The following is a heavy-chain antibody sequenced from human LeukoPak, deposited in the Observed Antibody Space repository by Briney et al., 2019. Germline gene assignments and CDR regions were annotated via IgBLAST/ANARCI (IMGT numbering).Heavy chain of an antibody. Sequence: GGSLRLSCGDSGFTFSSYWISWVHQAPGNGLEWVANIKKDGIEKYYVGSVKGRFTISRDNAKTSLYLQMNSLRAEDTAVYYCARDLSGVTGYTYGRGIDYWGQGTLVTVSS. D-gene: IGHD5-18*01. CDR2: IKKDGIEK. V-gene: IGHV3-7*01. J-gene: IGHJ4*02. CDR3: ARDLSGVTGYTYGRGIDY. CDR1: GFTFSSYW.